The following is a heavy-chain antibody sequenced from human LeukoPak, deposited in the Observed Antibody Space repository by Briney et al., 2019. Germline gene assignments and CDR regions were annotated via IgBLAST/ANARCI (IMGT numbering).Heavy chain of an antibody. CDR3: ARASTVTTKLGFDY. J-gene: IGHJ4*02. V-gene: IGHV1-46*01. D-gene: IGHD4-17*01. CDR2: INPSGSST. CDR1: GYTFTNYY. Sequence: ASVKVSCKASGYTFTNYYIHWVRQAPGQGLEWMGLINPSGSSTSYAQRFQGRVTMTRDTSISTAYMVLSRLKSDDTAVYYCARASTVTTKLGFDYWGQGTLVTVSS.